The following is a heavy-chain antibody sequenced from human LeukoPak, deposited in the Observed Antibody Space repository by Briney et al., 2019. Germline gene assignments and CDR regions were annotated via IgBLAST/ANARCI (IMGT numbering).Heavy chain of an antibody. CDR2: INAYNGNT. CDR1: GYTFTNYG. D-gene: IGHD3-22*01. CDR3: ARGLYYYDSSGGKYYYYYMDV. V-gene: IGHV1-18*01. J-gene: IGHJ6*03. Sequence: ASVKVSCKVFGYTFTNYGVCWVRQAPGQGLEWMGWINAYNGNTNYAQKVQGRVTMTTDTSTSTAYMELRSLRSDDTAVYYCARGLYYYDSSGGKYYYYYMDVWGKGTTVTVSS.